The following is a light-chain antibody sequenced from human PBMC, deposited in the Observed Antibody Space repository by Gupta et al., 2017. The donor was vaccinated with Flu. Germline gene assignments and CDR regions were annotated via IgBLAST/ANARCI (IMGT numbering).Light chain of an antibody. CDR1: SSNIENNY. CDR2: ENS. Sequence: KVTISCSGSSSNIENNYESWYQQLPGTAPNLLIYENSKRPSAIPDRCSGSKSDTSATLGITGLQPGDEADYYCGTWDSSLSAWVFGGGTKLTVL. CDR3: GTWDSSLSAWV. V-gene: IGLV1-51*01. J-gene: IGLJ3*02.